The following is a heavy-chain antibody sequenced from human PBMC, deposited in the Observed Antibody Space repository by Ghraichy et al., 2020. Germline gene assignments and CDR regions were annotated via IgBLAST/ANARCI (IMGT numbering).Heavy chain of an antibody. CDR2: IWYDGSNK. D-gene: IGHD3-10*01. V-gene: IGHV3-33*08. J-gene: IGHJ5*02. Sequence: GGSLRLSCAASGFTFSSYGMHWVRQAPGKGLEWVAVIWYDGSNKYYADSVKGRFTISRDNSKNTLYLQMNSLRAEDTAVYYCARDGRVRGANWFDPWGQGTLVTVSS. CDR1: GFTFSSYG. CDR3: ARDGRVRGANWFDP.